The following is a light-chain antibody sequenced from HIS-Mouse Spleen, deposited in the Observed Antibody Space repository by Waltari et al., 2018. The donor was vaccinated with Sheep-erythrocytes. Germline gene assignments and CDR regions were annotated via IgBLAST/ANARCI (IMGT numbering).Light chain of an antibody. CDR2: EGS. CDR3: CSYAGSSTPWV. CDR1: SSAVGCYNL. J-gene: IGLJ3*02. Sequence: QSALTQPASVSGSPGQSITISCTGTSSAVGCYNLFSWYQQHPGKAPNLMIYEGSKRPSGVSNRFSGSKSGNTASLTISGLQAEDEADYYCCSYAGSSTPWVFGGGTKLTVL. V-gene: IGLV2-23*01.